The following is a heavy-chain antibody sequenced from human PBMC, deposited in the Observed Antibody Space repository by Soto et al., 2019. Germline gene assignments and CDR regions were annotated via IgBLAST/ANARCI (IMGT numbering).Heavy chain of an antibody. CDR3: IREAKGDTTAWTGYYFDY. V-gene: IGHV6-1*01. CDR2: TYFRSKWYN. Sequence: SQTLSLTCAISGDSVSSNSAAWNWIRQSPSRGLEWLGRTYFRSKWYNDYAVSVNSRIIIKPDTSKNHFSLQLRSVTREDTAVYFCIREAKGDTTAWTGYYFDYWGQGSLVTVSS. CDR1: GDSVSSNSAA. J-gene: IGHJ4*02. D-gene: IGHD3-16*01.